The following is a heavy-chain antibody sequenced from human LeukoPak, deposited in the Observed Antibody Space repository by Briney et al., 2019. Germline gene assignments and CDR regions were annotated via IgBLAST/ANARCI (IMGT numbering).Heavy chain of an antibody. Sequence: GESLKISCKGSGYSFNIYWIAWVRQMPGKGLEWMGIIYPSDSDTRYSPSFQGQVTISVDKSINTAYLQWSSLKASDTAMYYCARHNGVVLGYYYYMDVWGKGTTVTVSS. V-gene: IGHV5-51*01. CDR3: ARHNGVVLGYYYYMDV. CDR2: IYPSDSDT. D-gene: IGHD2-8*01. CDR1: GYSFNIYW. J-gene: IGHJ6*03.